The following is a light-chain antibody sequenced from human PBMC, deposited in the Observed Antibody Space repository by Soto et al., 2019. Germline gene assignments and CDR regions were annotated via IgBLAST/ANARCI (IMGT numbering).Light chain of an antibody. CDR1: SSDICHYDY. Sequence: QSALTQPASVSGAPGQSITISRTGNSSDICHYDYVSWFQQHPGKAPKLMIYHVTYRPSGVSNRYSGSKSGNSASLTISGLQADDEADYYCCSLTTSHTYVFGSGTKVTVL. CDR3: CSLTTSHTYV. J-gene: IGLJ1*01. CDR2: HVT. V-gene: IGLV2-14*03.